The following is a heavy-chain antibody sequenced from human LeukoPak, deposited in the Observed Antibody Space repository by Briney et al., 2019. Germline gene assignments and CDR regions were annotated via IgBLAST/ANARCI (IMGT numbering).Heavy chain of an antibody. Sequence: SETQSLTCTVSGGSISSYYWSWIRQPPGKGLEWIGYIYYSGSTNYNPSLKSRVTISVDTSKNQFSLNLSSVTAADTAVYYCARDVQNYYYYYMDVWGKGTTVTVSS. CDR2: IYYSGST. CDR1: GGSISSYY. V-gene: IGHV4-59*01. J-gene: IGHJ6*03. CDR3: ARDVQNYYYYYMDV.